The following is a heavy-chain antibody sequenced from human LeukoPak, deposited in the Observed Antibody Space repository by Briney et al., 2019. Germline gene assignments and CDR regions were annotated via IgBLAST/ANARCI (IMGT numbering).Heavy chain of an antibody. D-gene: IGHD3-3*01. V-gene: IGHV1-69*13. CDR1: GGTFSSYA. Sequence: SVKVSCKASGGTFSSYAISWVRQAPGQGLEWMGGIIPIFGTANYAQKFQGRVTITADESTSTAYMELSSLRSEDTAVYYCARGPRPTYYDFWSGYYTGEYFDYWGQEPWSPSPQ. J-gene: IGHJ4*01. CDR3: ARGPRPTYYDFWSGYYTGEYFDY. CDR2: IIPIFGTA.